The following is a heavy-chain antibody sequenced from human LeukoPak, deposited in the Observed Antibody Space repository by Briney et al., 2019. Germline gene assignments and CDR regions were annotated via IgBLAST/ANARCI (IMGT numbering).Heavy chain of an antibody. CDR2: IYHSGST. V-gene: IGHV4-39*07. J-gene: IGHJ6*02. CDR1: SGSISSSSYY. CDR3: ARDLSSGAHYGMDV. Sequence: SETLSLTCTVSSGSISSSSYYWGWIRQPPGKGLEWIGSIYHSGSTYYNPSLKSRVTISVDTSKNQFSLKLSSVTAADTAVYYCARDLSSGAHYGMDVWGQGTTVTVSS. D-gene: IGHD2-15*01.